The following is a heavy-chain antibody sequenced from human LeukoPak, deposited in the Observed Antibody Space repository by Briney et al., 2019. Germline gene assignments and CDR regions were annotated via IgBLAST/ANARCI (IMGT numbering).Heavy chain of an antibody. CDR1: GFTFSNAW. J-gene: IGHJ5*02. CDR3: ATSVGIHWFDP. D-gene: IGHD1-26*01. CDR2: INTDGSST. Sequence: PGGSLRLSCAASGFTFSNAWMHWVRQAPGKGLVWVSRINTDGSSTTYADSVKGRFTISRDNAKNTVYLQMNSLRADDTAVYYCATSVGIHWFDPWGQGTLVTVSS. V-gene: IGHV3-74*01.